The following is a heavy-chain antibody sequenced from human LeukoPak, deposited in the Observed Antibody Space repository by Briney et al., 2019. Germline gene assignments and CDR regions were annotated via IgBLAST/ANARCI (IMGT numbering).Heavy chain of an antibody. J-gene: IGHJ4*01. CDR3: ARDPLVRYYGWGSPLDY. Sequence: APVKVSCKASGHTFTSYGIRWVRQAPGQGVEGMGWIIAYNGNTNYAQKLQGRVTMTTDTSTSTAYMELRSLRSDDTAVYYCARDPLVRYYGWGSPLDYWGQGTLVTVSS. V-gene: IGHV1-18*01. CDR2: IIAYNGNT. CDR1: GHTFTSYG. D-gene: IGHD3-10*01.